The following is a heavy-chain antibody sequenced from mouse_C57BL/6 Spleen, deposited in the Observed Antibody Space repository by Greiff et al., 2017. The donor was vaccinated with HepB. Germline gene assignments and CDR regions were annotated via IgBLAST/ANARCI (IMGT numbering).Heavy chain of an antibody. CDR3: AREDSSGYVWFAY. D-gene: IGHD3-2*02. J-gene: IGHJ3*01. Sequence: QVQLQQSGAELVRPGTSVKVSCKASGYAFTNYLIEWVKQRPGQGLEWIGVINPGSGGTNYNEKFKGKATLTADKSSSTAYMQLSSLTSEDSAVYVCAREDSSGYVWFAYWGQGTLVTVSA. CDR2: INPGSGGT. CDR1: GYAFTNYL. V-gene: IGHV1-54*01.